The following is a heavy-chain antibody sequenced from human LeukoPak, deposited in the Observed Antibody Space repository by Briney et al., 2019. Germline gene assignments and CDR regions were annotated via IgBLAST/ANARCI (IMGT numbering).Heavy chain of an antibody. CDR1: GYTFTSYA. CDR3: ARSPFGSSGYPPRRSNWFDP. Sequence: ASVKVSCKASGYTFTSYAMNWVRQAPGQGLEWMGWINTNTGNPTYAQGFTGRFVFSLDTSVSTAYLQISSLKAEDTAVYYCARSPFGSSGYPPRRSNWFDPWGQGTLVIVSS. V-gene: IGHV7-4-1*02. J-gene: IGHJ5*02. D-gene: IGHD3-22*01. CDR2: INTNTGNP.